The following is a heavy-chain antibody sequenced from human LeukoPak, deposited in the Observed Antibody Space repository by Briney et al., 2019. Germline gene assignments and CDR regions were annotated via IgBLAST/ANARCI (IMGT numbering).Heavy chain of an antibody. V-gene: IGHV3-23*01. J-gene: IGHJ4*02. CDR3: AGNYYYYDSSGYHTPHDY. CDR2: ISGSGGGT. Sequence: QPGGSLRLSCAASGFTFSSYAMSWVRQAPGKGLEWVSAISGSGGGTFYADSVKGRFTFSRDNSKNTLYLQMNSLRAEDTAVYYCAGNYYYYDSSGYHTPHDYWGQGTLVTVSS. D-gene: IGHD3-22*01. CDR1: GFTFSSYA.